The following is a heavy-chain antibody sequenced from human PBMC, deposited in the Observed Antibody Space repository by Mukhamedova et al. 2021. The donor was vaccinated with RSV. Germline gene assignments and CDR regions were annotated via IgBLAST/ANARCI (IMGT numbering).Heavy chain of an antibody. Sequence: GKGLEWVGFIRSKAYGGTTEYAASVKGRFTISRDDSKSIAYLQMNSLKTEDTAVYYCTRDERPYYDFWSGYYTRYYYMDVWGKGT. V-gene: IGHV3-49*02. CDR3: TRDERPYYDFWSGYYTRYYYMDV. CDR2: IRSKAYGGTT. D-gene: IGHD3-3*01. J-gene: IGHJ6*03.